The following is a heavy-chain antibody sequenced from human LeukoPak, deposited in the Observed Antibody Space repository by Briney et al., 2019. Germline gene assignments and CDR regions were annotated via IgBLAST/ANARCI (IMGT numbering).Heavy chain of an antibody. D-gene: IGHD2-15*01. CDR1: GYTFTSYE. CDR2: MNPNGGHT. J-gene: IGHJ4*01. CDR3: ARVSFETSGHKENFDY. V-gene: IGHV1-8*01. Sequence: ASVTVSCQASGYTFTSYEINWVRQPTGKGREWMGWMNPNGGHTGHAKLLQDTVNMPRNTSTNTDYMELSRVRSEDTAVYDCARVSFETSGHKENFDYWGHGIPVTVSS.